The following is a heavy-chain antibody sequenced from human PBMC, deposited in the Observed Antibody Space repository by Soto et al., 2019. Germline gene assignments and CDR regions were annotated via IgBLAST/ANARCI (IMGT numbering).Heavy chain of an antibody. Sequence: GSLRLSCSASGFTFSHFAIHWVRQAPVKGLEWVAVISHDGTNKYYADSVKGRFTISRDNSNNTLYLQMNSLRAEDTAVYYCARNYYGSGSYLGPFGYWGQGTLVTVSS. CDR2: ISHDGTNK. CDR1: GFTFSHFA. D-gene: IGHD3-10*01. V-gene: IGHV3-30-3*01. J-gene: IGHJ4*02. CDR3: ARNYYGSGSYLGPFGY.